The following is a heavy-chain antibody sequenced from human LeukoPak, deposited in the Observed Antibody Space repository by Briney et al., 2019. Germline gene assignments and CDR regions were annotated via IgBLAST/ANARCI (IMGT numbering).Heavy chain of an antibody. CDR3: ARVRYNWNDYYYYYMDV. CDR2: IIPIFGTA. V-gene: IGHV1-69*05. J-gene: IGHJ6*03. D-gene: IGHD1-1*01. Sequence: SVKVSCKASGGTFSSYAISWVRQAPGQGLEWMGRIIPIFGTANYAQKFQGRVTITTDESTSTAYMELSSLRSEDTAVYYCARVRYNWNDYYYYYMDVWGKGTTVTVSS. CDR1: GGTFSSYA.